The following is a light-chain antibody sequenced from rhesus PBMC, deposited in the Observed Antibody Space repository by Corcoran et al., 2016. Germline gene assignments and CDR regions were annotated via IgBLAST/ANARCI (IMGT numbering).Light chain of an antibody. CDR1: QGINNY. CDR3: QQHNSYPRT. Sequence: DIQMTQSPSSLSASVGDTVTITCRASQGINNYLAWNQQKPGKAPKPLIYYTSNLESGVPSRFSGSGSVTDVTLTISSLQPEDFAFYYCQQHNSYPRTFGQGTKVEIK. V-gene: IGKV1S14*01. J-gene: IGKJ1*01. CDR2: YTS.